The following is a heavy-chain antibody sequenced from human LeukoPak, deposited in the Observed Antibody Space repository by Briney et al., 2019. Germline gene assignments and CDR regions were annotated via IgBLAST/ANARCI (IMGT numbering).Heavy chain of an antibody. V-gene: IGHV4-34*01. Sequence: SETLSLTCAVYGGCFCGYYWSWIRQPPGKGLEWIGEINHSGSTNYNPSLKSRVTISVDTSKNQFSLKLSSVTAADTAVYYCARLPRRYYGSGINFDYWGQGTLVTVSS. D-gene: IGHD3-10*01. J-gene: IGHJ4*02. CDR2: INHSGST. CDR1: GGCFCGYY. CDR3: ARLPRRYYGSGINFDY.